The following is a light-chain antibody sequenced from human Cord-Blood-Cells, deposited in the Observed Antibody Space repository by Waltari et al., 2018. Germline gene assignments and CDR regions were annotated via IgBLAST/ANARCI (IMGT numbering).Light chain of an antibody. CDR2: EGS. J-gene: IGLJ2*01. CDR3: CSYAGSSTVV. CDR1: SSHVGCNIL. V-gene: IGLV2-23*01. Sequence: QSALTQPASVFRSPCTSSTIPFPGTSSHVGCNILLSWYQQHPAKAPKLMIYEGSKRPSGVSNRFSGSKSGNTASLTISGLQAEDEADYDCCSYAGSSTVVFGGGTKLTVL.